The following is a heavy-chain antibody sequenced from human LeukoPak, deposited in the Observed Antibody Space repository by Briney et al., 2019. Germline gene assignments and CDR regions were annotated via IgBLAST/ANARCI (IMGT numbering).Heavy chain of an antibody. Sequence: GGSLRLSCAASGFTFSSYWMSWVRQAPGKGLEWVANIKQDGSEKYYVDSVKGRFTISRDNAKNSLYLQMNSLRAEDTAVYYCARRYCSGGSCYIRHWGQGTLVTVSS. CDR3: ARRYCSGGSCYIRH. CDR2: IKQDGSEK. V-gene: IGHV3-7*01. CDR1: GFTFSSYW. D-gene: IGHD2-15*01. J-gene: IGHJ1*01.